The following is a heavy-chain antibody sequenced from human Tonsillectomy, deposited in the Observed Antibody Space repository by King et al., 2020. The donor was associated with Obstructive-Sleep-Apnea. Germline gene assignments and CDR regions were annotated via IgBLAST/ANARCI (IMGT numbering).Heavy chain of an antibody. V-gene: IGHV4-59*08. J-gene: IGHJ6*02. CDR3: ARTVVTDYYYYCYGRDV. CDR2: IYYSGST. Sequence: QLQESGPGLVKPSETLSLTCTVSGGSISSYYWSWILQPPGKGLEWIGYIYYSGSTNYNPSLKSRVTISLDTSNNQFSLQLRSVTAADTAVYYCARTVVTDYYYYCYGRDVWGQGTTVTVAS. D-gene: IGHD4-23*01. CDR1: GGSISSYY.